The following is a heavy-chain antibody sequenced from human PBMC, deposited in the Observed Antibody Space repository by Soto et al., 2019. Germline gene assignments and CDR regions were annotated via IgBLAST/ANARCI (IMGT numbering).Heavy chain of an antibody. Sequence: GASVKVSCKTSGYTFTSHGVSWVRQAPGQGLEWMGWMSGYNGNTDYAQKVQGRVTMTTDTSTRTAYMELRSLRSDDTAVYYCRRVTNEYDRSGRWYFDYWGQGTPVTVSS. CDR3: RRVTNEYDRSGRWYFDY. CDR2: MSGYNGNT. D-gene: IGHD3-22*01. J-gene: IGHJ4*02. V-gene: IGHV1-18*01. CDR1: GYTFTSHG.